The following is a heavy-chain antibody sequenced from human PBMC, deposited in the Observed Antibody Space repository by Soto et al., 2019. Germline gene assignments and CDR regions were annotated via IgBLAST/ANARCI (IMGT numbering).Heavy chain of an antibody. Sequence: GGSLRLSCAASGFTFSSYAMSWVRQAPGKGLEWVSAISGSGGSTYYADSVKGRFTISRDNSKNTLYLQMNSLRAEDTAVYYCAKVGGVFYYDSSGYDYWGQGTLVTVSS. D-gene: IGHD3-22*01. V-gene: IGHV3-23*01. CDR2: ISGSGGST. J-gene: IGHJ4*02. CDR3: AKVGGVFYYDSSGYDY. CDR1: GFTFSSYA.